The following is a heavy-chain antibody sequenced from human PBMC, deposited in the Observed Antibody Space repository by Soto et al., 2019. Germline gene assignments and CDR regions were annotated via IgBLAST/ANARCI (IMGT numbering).Heavy chain of an antibody. J-gene: IGHJ5*02. CDR1: GGSISSGGYS. V-gene: IGHV4-30-2*01. CDR2: IYHSGST. Sequence: PSETLSLTCAVPGGSISSGGYSWSLIRQPPGKGLEWIGYIYHSGSTYYNPSLKSRVTISVDRSKNQFSLKLSSVTAADTAVYYCARVPSPWGQGTLVTVSS. CDR3: ARVPSP.